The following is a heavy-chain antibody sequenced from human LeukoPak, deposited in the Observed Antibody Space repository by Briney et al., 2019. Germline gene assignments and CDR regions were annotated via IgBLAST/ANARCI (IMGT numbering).Heavy chain of an antibody. CDR1: GFTFSSYA. CDR3: AIMHGYYDGSGFWVK. CDR2: ISPSGDRT. Sequence: GGSLRLSCAASGFTFSSYAMSWVRQPPGKGLEWVSFISPSGDRTSNADSVEGRFTISRDNTRNTLYLQMNSLRDEDTGVYYCAIMHGYYDGSGFWVKWGQGTLVTVSS. J-gene: IGHJ4*02. V-gene: IGHV3-23*01. D-gene: IGHD3-22*01.